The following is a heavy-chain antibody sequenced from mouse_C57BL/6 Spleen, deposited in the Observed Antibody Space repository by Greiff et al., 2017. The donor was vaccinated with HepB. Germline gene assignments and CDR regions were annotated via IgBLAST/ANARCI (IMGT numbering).Heavy chain of an antibody. CDR3: ARLYDYDLAWFAY. V-gene: IGHV5-6*01. D-gene: IGHD2-4*01. CDR2: ISSGGSYT. J-gene: IGHJ3*01. Sequence: EVQRVESGGDLVKPGGSLKLSCAASGFTFSSYGMSWVRQTPDKRLEWVATISSGGSYTYYPDSVKGRFTISRDNAKNTLYLQMSSLKSEDTAMYYCARLYDYDLAWFAYWGQGTLVTVSA. CDR1: GFTFSSYG.